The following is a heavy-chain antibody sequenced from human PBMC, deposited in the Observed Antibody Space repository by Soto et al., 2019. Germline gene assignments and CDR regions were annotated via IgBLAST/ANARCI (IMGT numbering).Heavy chain of an antibody. CDR2: IYYSGST. CDR1: GGSISSYY. V-gene: IGHV4-59*08. CDR3: ARHNYGSGSTYFDY. D-gene: IGHD3-10*01. Sequence: SETLSLTCTVSGGSISSYYWSWIRQPPGKGLEWIGYIYYSGSTYYNPSLKSRVTISVDTSKNQFSLKLSSVTAADTAVYYCARHNYGSGSTYFDYWGRGTLVTVSS. J-gene: IGHJ4*02.